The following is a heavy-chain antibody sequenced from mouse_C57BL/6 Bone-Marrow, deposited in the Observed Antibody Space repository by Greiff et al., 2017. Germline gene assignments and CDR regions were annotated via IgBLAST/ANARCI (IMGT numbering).Heavy chain of an antibody. D-gene: IGHD2-2*01. CDR3: ARQEGYGWFAY. V-gene: IGHV5-6*01. CDR1: GFTFSSYG. CDR2: ISSGGSYT. J-gene: IGHJ3*01. Sequence: EVQLVESGGDLVKPGGSLKLSCAASGFTFSSYGMSWVRQTPDKRLEWVATISSGGSYTYYPDSVKGRFTISRDNAKNTLYLQMSSLKSEDTAMYYCARQEGYGWFAYWGQGTLVTVSA.